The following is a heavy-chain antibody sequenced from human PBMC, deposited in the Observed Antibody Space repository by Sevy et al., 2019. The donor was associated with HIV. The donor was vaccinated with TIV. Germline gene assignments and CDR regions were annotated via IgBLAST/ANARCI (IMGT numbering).Heavy chain of an antibody. V-gene: IGHV4-61*02. J-gene: IGHJ4*02. CDR2: IHASGST. CDR3: ARERGSNILTLGLDF. CDR1: AGSISSDSYF. Sequence: SETLSLTCTVSAGSISSDSYFWNWIRQPAGKGLEWIGRIHASGSTIYNPSLKSRVTISVDKSKSQFSLRLTSVTAADSAVYFCARERGSNILTLGLDFWGQGSLVTVSS. D-gene: IGHD3-9*01.